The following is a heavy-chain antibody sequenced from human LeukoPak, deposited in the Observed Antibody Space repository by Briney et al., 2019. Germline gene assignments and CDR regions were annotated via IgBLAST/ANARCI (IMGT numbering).Heavy chain of an antibody. Sequence: SVKVSCKASGYTFTGYHMHWVRQAPGQGLEWMGGNIPLFGTANYAQKFQGRVTITADEPTRTAYMELSSLRPEDTAVYYCASGYCTTATCCASYAMDVWGQGTTVAVSS. CDR2: NIPLFGTA. D-gene: IGHD2-2*03. J-gene: IGHJ6*02. CDR1: GYTFTGYH. CDR3: ASGYCTTATCCASYAMDV. V-gene: IGHV1-69*13.